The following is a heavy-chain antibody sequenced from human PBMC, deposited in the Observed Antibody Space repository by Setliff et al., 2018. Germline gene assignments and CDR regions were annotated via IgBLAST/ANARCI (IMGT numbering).Heavy chain of an antibody. CDR3: ARVSPYYYDSSGPGAFDI. J-gene: IGHJ3*02. V-gene: IGHV4-31*03. Sequence: PSETLSLTCTVSGGSISSGGYYWSWIRQHPGKGLEWIGYIYYSGSTYYNPSPKSRVTISVDTSKNQFSLKLSSVTAADTAVYYCARVSPYYYDSSGPGAFDIWGQGTMVT. D-gene: IGHD3-22*01. CDR2: IYYSGST. CDR1: GGSISSGGYY.